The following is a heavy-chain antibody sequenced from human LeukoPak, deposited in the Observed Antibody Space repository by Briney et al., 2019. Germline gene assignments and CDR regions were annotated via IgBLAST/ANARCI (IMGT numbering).Heavy chain of an antibody. CDR2: INTNTGNP. CDR1: GYTFTSYD. Sequence: ASVKVSCKASGYTFTSYDINWVRQAPGQGLEWMGWINTNTGNPTYAQGFTGRFVFSLDTSVSTAYLQISSLKAEDTAVYYCARVWWSGVVAATAELIDYWGQGTLVTVSS. V-gene: IGHV7-4-1*02. CDR3: ARVWWSGVVAATAELIDY. D-gene: IGHD2-15*01. J-gene: IGHJ4*02.